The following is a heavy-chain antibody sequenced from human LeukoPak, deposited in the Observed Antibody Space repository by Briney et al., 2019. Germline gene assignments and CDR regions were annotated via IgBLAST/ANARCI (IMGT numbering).Heavy chain of an antibody. CDR1: GGTFSSYA. CDR2: IIPIFGTA. D-gene: IGHD2-2*02. Sequence: ASVKVSCKASGGTFSSYAISWVRQAPGQGLEWMGGIIPIFGTANYAQKFQGRVTMTEDTSTDTAYMELSSLRSEDTAVYYCATDCSSTSCYNVDAFDIWGQGTMVTVSS. V-gene: IGHV1-69*06. CDR3: ATDCSSTSCYNVDAFDI. J-gene: IGHJ3*02.